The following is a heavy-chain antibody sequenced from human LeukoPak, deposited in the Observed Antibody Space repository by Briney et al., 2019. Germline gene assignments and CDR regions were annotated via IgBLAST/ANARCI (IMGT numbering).Heavy chain of an antibody. J-gene: IGHJ4*02. D-gene: IGHD3-22*01. Sequence: GGSLRLSCAASGFTVSSNYMSWVRQAPGKGLEWVSVIYSGGSTYYADSVKGRFTISRDNSKSTLYLQMNSLRAEDTAVYYCARGYYDSSGYYYAAFDYWGQGTLVTVSS. CDR1: GFTVSSNY. CDR3: ARGYYDSSGYYYAAFDY. V-gene: IGHV3-66*01. CDR2: IYSGGST.